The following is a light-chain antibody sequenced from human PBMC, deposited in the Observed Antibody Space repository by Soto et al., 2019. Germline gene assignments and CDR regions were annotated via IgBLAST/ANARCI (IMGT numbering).Light chain of an antibody. J-gene: IGKJ1*01. Sequence: EILMPHSPSTLSASVGYRVTLTFRASQSTSSYLAWYQQKPGKAPKLLIYQASSLENGVPSRFSGCGAGTELSLTFGGLASHHIGTYYCHQYSCHATLGRGTKVDIK. CDR1: QSTSSY. V-gene: IGKV1-5*03. CDR2: QAS. CDR3: HQYSCHAT.